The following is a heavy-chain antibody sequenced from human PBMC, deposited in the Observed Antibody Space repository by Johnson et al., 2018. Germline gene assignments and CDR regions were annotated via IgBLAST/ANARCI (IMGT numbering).Heavy chain of an antibody. Sequence: VQLVQSGGGLVQPGGSLRLSCAASGFTFSGYALSWVRQAPVTGLAWVSVISFSGRSTYYAASVQRRFTISRDNSKNTQYLQMNSLRTEDTAVYYCSKGGGSYAFDIWVQGTMVTGSS. D-gene: IGHD2-15*01. CDR3: SKGGGSYAFDI. V-gene: IGHV3-23*04. J-gene: IGHJ3*02. CDR1: GFTFSGYA. CDR2: ISFSGRST.